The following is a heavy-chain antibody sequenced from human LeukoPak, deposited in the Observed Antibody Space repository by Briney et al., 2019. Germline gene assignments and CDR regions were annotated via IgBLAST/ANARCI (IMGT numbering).Heavy chain of an antibody. Sequence: SETLSLTCAVSGGSISSSNWYSWVRQPPGKGLEWIGEIYHSGSTNYNPSLKSRVTISVDKSKNQFSLKLSSVTAADTAVYYCARDSGYYYSGWFDPWGQGTLVTVSS. CDR3: ARDSGYYYSGWFDP. CDR2: IYHSGST. D-gene: IGHD3-22*01. V-gene: IGHV4-4*02. CDR1: GGSISSSNW. J-gene: IGHJ5*02.